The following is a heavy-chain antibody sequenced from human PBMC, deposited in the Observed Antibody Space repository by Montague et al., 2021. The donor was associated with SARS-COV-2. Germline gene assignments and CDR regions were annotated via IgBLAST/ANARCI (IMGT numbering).Heavy chain of an antibody. CDR1: GGSFIRYF. V-gene: IGHV4-34*01. CDR2: ISPTGST. J-gene: IGHJ4*02. Sequence: SETLSLTCDVYGGSFIRYFWSWIRQPPGRGLEWIGHISPTGSTRYNPSLDSRVTISLDTSKSRLSLELTSVTVADTSIYFCVGATNEYYFDYWGQGTPVSVSS. D-gene: IGHD3-16*01. CDR3: VGATNEYYFDY.